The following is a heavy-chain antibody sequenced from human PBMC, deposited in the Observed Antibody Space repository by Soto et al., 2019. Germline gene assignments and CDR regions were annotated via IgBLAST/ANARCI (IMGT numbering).Heavy chain of an antibody. CDR2: IKQDGSEK. D-gene: IGHD3-3*01. CDR1: GFTLSRYW. V-gene: IGHV3-7*05. J-gene: IGHJ6*02. Sequence: PGGSLRLACAASGFTLSRYWMSWVRQAPGKGLEWVANIKQDGSEKYYVDSVKGRFTISRDNAKNSLYLQMNSLRAEDTAVYYCARDGWRLRSSSGRMDVWGQGTRVTVSS. CDR3: ARDGWRLRSSSGRMDV.